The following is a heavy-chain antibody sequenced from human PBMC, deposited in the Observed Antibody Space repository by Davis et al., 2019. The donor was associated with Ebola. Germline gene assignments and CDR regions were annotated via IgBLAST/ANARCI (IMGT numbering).Heavy chain of an antibody. Sequence: ASVKVSCKASGYPFTDYYLHWVRQAPGQGLEWMGWINPYNGGTNYAQKFQGRIAVTGDTSISTGYMELSSLQSDDTAVYYCAREYHGRQSFDYWGQGTLVTVSS. J-gene: IGHJ4*02. CDR3: AREYHGRQSFDY. D-gene: IGHD1-26*01. CDR2: INPYNGGT. CDR1: GYPFTDYY. V-gene: IGHV1-2*02.